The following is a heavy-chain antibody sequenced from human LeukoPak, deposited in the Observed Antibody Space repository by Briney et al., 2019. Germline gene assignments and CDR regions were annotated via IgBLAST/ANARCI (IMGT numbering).Heavy chain of an antibody. CDR1: GFTFSSYS. Sequence: GGSLRLSCSVSGFTFSSYSMNWVRQAPGKGLQWVSSISGGGSYLFYADSVEGRFSVSRDNAKNSAFLQMNSLRAEDTAVYYCARGLGDYDAFDVWGHGTRVTVAS. CDR2: ISGGGSYL. V-gene: IGHV3-21*01. J-gene: IGHJ3*01. D-gene: IGHD4-17*01. CDR3: ARGLGDYDAFDV.